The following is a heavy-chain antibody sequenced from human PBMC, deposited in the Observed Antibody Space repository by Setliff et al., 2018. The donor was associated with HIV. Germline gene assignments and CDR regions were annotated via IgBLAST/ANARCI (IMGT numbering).Heavy chain of an antibody. Sequence: GASVKVSCKASGYNFTNYGINWVRQDPGQGLEWMGWINTNTGYPTYAQAFRGRFVFSLDTSVSTAYLEISSLEAEDTAVYFCARVRTSYNFWVGDVFDPWGQGTLGTVS. CDR1: GYNFTNYG. V-gene: IGHV7-4-1*02. CDR2: INTNTGYP. J-gene: IGHJ5*02. D-gene: IGHD1-1*01. CDR3: ARVRTSYNFWVGDVFDP.